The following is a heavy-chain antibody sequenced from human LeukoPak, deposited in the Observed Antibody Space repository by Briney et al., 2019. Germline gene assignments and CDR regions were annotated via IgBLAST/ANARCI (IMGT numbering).Heavy chain of an antibody. CDR2: INVNGGAT. V-gene: IGHV3-11*01. D-gene: IGHD3-10*01. Sequence: GGSLRLSCAASGFSFKDYYFSWIRQAPGKGLEWVSFINVNGGATHYAESVKGRFTISRANAMNSLYLEMNSLTAAVTAVYYCARGPRILTLGSYYFDYWGQRSLVTVSS. CDR1: GFSFKDYY. J-gene: IGHJ4*02. CDR3: ARGPRILTLGSYYFDY.